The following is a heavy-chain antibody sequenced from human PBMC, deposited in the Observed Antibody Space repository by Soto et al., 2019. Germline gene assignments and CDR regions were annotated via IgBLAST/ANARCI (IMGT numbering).Heavy chain of an antibody. V-gene: IGHV1-69*12. CDR1: GGTFSSYA. J-gene: IGHJ6*02. D-gene: IGHD6-13*01. CDR3: ARVQTASSPPSGMDV. Sequence: QVQLVQSGAEVKKPGSSVKVSCKASGGTFSSYAISWVRQAPGQGLEWMGGIIPIFGTANYAQKFEGRGTTTADESTSTAYMELSSLRSEDTAVYYCARVQTASSPPSGMDVWGQGTTVTVSS. CDR2: IIPIFGTA.